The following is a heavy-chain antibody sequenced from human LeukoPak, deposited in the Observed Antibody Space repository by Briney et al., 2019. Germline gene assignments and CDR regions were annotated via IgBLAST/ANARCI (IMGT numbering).Heavy chain of an antibody. CDR2: IYYSGST. CDR1: GGSISSSSYY. D-gene: IGHD5-12*01. J-gene: IGHJ4*02. CDR3: ARLSYGGYSGYDPSNYFDY. Sequence: SETLSLTCTVSGGSISSSSYYWGWIRQPPGKGLEWIGSIYYSGSTYYNPSLKSRVTIPVDTSKNQFSLKLSSVTAADTAVYYCARLSYGGYSGYDPSNYFDYWGQGTLVTVSS. V-gene: IGHV4-39*01.